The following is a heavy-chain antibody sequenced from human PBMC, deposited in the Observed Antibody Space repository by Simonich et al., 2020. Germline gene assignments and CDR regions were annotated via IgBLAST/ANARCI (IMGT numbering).Heavy chain of an antibody. D-gene: IGHD3-10*01. CDR2: FDPEDGET. CDR1: GYTLTELS. V-gene: IGHV1-24*01. Sequence: QVQLVQSGAEVKKPGASVKVSCKVSGYTLTELSMHWVRQAPGKGLEWMGGFDPEDGETIYEQKFQGRVTMTEDTSTDTAYMELSSLRSEDTAVYYCATRNTMGSGSYYYYYYGMDVWGQGTTVTVSS. J-gene: IGHJ6*02. CDR3: ATRNTMGSGSYYYYYYGMDV.